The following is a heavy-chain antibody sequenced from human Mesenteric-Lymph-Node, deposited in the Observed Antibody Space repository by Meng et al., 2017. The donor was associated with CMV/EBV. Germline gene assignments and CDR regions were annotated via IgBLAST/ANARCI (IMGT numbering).Heavy chain of an antibody. Sequence: GGSLRLSCAASGFTFSSYGMHWVRQAPGKGLEWVAIIWFDGSNQYYADSVKGRFTISRDNSKNTLYLQMNSLRAEDTAVYYCAKDVMGRSYCSSTRCLTHFDYWGQGTLVTVSS. CDR2: IWFDGSNQ. V-gene: IGHV3-33*06. CDR1: GFTFSSYG. J-gene: IGHJ4*02. D-gene: IGHD2-2*01. CDR3: AKDVMGRSYCSSTRCLTHFDY.